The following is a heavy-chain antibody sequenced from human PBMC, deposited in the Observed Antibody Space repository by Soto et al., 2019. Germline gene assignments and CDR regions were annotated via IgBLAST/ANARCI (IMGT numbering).Heavy chain of an antibody. J-gene: IGHJ4*02. Sequence: VQLVESGGGVVQPGRSLRLSCVASGFTFSSYAMSWVRQAPGKGLEWVSTISGSGGTTYYADSVKGRFTVSRDNSKNTLYLQMNSLRAEDTAVYYCAKVYDSSGYYYIAYFDYWGQGTLVTVSS. CDR1: GFTFSSYA. V-gene: IGHV3-23*04. CDR3: AKVYDSSGYYYIAYFDY. D-gene: IGHD3-22*01. CDR2: ISGSGGTT.